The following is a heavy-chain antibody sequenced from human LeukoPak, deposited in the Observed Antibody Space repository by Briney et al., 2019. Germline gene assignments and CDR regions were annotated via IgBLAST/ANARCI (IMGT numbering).Heavy chain of an antibody. Sequence: GGSLRLSCAASGFTFKNYAMNWVRQSPGQGLEWVSTISGDAVTSWYADSVKGRFTISRDNSKNTLYLQMNSLRAEDTAVYYCAKDPSASGYYDNWFDPWGQGTLVTVSS. J-gene: IGHJ5*02. CDR3: AKDPSASGYYDNWFDP. V-gene: IGHV3-23*01. D-gene: IGHD3-22*01. CDR2: ISGDAVTS. CDR1: GFTFKNYA.